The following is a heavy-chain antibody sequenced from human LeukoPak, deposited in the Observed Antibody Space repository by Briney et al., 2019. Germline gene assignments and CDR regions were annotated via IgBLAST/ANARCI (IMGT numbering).Heavy chain of an antibody. V-gene: IGHV4-39*01. CDR2: IYYSGST. D-gene: IGHD3-9*01. CDR3: ARWYYDILTGYYPSYYFDY. J-gene: IGHJ4*02. Sequence: SETLSLTCTVSGGSINSSSYYWGWIRQPPGKGLEWIGSIYYSGSTYYNPSLKSRVTISVDTSKNQFSLKLSSVTAADTAVYYCARWYYDILTGYYPSYYFDYWGQGTLVTVSS. CDR1: GGSINSSSYY.